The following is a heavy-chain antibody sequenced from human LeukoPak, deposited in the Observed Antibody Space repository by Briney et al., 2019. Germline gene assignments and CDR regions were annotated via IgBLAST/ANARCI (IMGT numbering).Heavy chain of an antibody. D-gene: IGHD5-24*01. V-gene: IGHV1-46*01. Sequence: ASVKVSCKASGYTFTSYGISWVRQAPGQGLEWMGIINPSGGSTSYAQKFQGRVTMTRDMSTSTVYMELSSLRSEDTAVYYCARGSRDGYNFDYWGQGTLVTVSS. CDR1: GYTFTSYG. J-gene: IGHJ4*02. CDR2: INPSGGST. CDR3: ARGSRDGYNFDY.